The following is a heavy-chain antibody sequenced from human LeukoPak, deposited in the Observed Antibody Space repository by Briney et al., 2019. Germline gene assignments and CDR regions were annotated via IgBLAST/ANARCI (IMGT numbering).Heavy chain of an antibody. V-gene: IGHV3-7*01. CDR2: IKQDGSEK. CDR1: GFTFTAYW. CDR3: ARDRRFWEWLFLDY. Sequence: PGGSLRLSCAASGFTFTAYWMTWVRQAPGKGLEWVANIKQDGSEKFYVDSVKGRFTISRENAKNSVYLQMSSLRAEDTAVYYCARDRRFWEWLFLDYWGQGTLVTVSS. J-gene: IGHJ4*02. D-gene: IGHD3-3*01.